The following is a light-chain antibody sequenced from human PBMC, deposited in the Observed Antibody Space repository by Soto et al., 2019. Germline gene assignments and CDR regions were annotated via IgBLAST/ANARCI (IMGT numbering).Light chain of an antibody. Sequence: EIVLTHSPGTLSLSPCERATLSFSASQSVQFNYVAWYQQKPGQAPRLLIYGASSRATGIPDRFSGSGSGMDFTLTISSLAPEDFAVYYCQQSGDSQWTFGQGTKVDTK. CDR3: QQSGDSQWT. V-gene: IGKV3-20*01. J-gene: IGKJ1*01. CDR2: GAS. CDR1: QSVQFNY.